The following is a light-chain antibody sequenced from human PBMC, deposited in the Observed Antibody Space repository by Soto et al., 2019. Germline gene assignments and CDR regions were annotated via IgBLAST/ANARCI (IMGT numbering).Light chain of an antibody. J-gene: IGKJ2*01. Sequence: EIVLTQSPAPLSLSPGERATLSCRASQSVSSYLAWYQQKPGQAPRRLIYDASNMATGIPARFSGSGSVTDFTLTLSSLEPEDFAVYYCQQRSNWPYTFGQGTKREIK. CDR1: QSVSSY. V-gene: IGKV3-11*01. CDR2: DAS. CDR3: QQRSNWPYT.